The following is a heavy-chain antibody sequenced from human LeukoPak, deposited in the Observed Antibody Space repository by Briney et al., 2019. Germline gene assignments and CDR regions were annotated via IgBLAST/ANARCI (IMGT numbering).Heavy chain of an antibody. CDR2: IYTSGST. D-gene: IGHD3-22*01. J-gene: IGHJ4*02. Sequence: TSETLSLTCTVSGGSISSYYWSWIWQPAGKGLEWIGRIYTSGSTNYNPSLKSRVTMSVDTSKNQFSLKLSSVAAADTAVYYCARGDDSSGYHYWGQGTLVTVSS. CDR3: ARGDDSSGYHY. CDR1: GGSISSYY. V-gene: IGHV4-4*07.